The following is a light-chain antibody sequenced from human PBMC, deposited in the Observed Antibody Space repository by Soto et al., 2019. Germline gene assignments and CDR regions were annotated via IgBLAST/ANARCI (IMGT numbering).Light chain of an antibody. J-gene: IGLJ3*02. CDR2: STN. CDR1: SASVSTGNY. V-gene: IGLV8-61*01. CDR3: VLYMGSGISV. Sequence: QTVVAQEPSFSVSPGGTVTLTCGLSSASVSTGNYPSWHQQTPGQAPRSLIDSTNTRSSGVPDRFSGSILGNKAALTITGAQADDESNYYCVLYMGSGISVFGGGTKLTVL.